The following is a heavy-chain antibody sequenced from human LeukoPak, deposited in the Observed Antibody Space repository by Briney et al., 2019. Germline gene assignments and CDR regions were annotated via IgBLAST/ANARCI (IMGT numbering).Heavy chain of an antibody. CDR3: ARTGNLDY. CDR2: ISSSSTTI. Sequence: GGSLRLSCAATGFMFSSYSMNWARQAPGKGLEWVSYISSSSTTIHYADSVKGRFTISRDNAKNSLYLQMNSLGDEDTAVYYCARTGNLDYWGQGTLVTVSS. CDR1: GFMFSSYS. V-gene: IGHV3-48*02. J-gene: IGHJ4*02.